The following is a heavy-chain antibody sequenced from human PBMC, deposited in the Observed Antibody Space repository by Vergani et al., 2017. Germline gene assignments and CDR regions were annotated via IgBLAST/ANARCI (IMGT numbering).Heavy chain of an antibody. D-gene: IGHD3-22*01. CDR3: AKGGPNYNLDGSVSSNWFDP. Sequence: EVQLLESGGGLVQPGGSLRLSCAASGFTFSSYAMSWVRQAPEKGLEWVSTISGSGGSTYYADSVKGRFTISRDNFKNTLYLQMNSLRAEDTAVYYCAKGGPNYNLDGSVSSNWFDPGGQGTLFTVPS. J-gene: IGHJ5*02. CDR2: ISGSGGST. V-gene: IGHV3-23*01. CDR1: GFTFSSYA.